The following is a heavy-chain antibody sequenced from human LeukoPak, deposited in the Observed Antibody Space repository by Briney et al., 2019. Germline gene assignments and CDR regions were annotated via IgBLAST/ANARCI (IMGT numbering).Heavy chain of an antibody. CDR1: GFIFIDSY. V-gene: IGHV3-11*01. Sequence: GGSLRLSSAASGFIFIDSYMNWIRQAPGKGLEWISYISSSGIAKNYADSVKGRFTISRDNANNSLSLQINSLRADDTAVYYCARGDSNACPDCGGQGILVTVS. CDR3: ARGDSNACPDC. CDR2: ISSSGIAK. D-gene: IGHD3-22*01. J-gene: IGHJ4*02.